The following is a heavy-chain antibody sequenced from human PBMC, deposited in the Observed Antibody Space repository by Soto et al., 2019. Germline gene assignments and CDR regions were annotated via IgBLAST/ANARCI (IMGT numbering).Heavy chain of an antibody. D-gene: IGHD6-13*01. Sequence: PGGSLRLSCAASGFTFSSYAMRWVRQAPGKGLEWVSAISGSGGSTYHADSVKGRFTISRDNSKNTRYLQMKSLRAEDTAVYYCAKDPASSSPVVAFDIWGQGTMVPVSS. CDR1: GFTFSSYA. J-gene: IGHJ3*02. CDR3: AKDPASSSPVVAFDI. CDR2: ISGSGGST. V-gene: IGHV3-23*01.